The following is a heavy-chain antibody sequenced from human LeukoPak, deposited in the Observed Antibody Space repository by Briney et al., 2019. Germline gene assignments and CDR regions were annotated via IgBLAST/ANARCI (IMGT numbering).Heavy chain of an antibody. D-gene: IGHD3-22*01. J-gene: IGHJ2*01. CDR1: GFTFSGYA. CDR3: ARVNYDSSGYYPPSSGYFDL. V-gene: IGHV3-23*01. CDR2: ISASGGST. Sequence: PGGSLRLSCAASGFTFSGYAMSWVRQAPGKGLEWLSTISASGGSTYYADSVKGRFTISRDNSKNTLHLQMNSLRAEDTAVYYCARVNYDSSGYYPPSSGYFDLWGRGTLVTVSS.